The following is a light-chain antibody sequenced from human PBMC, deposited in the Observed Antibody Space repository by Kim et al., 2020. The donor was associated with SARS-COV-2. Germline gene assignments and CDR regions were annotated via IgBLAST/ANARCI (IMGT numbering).Light chain of an antibody. V-gene: IGLV1-40*01. Sequence: GNLPCPGSRSNSGERYEVHSYQPLPGTAPKLLIYGNTHRPSGVPDRFSGSKSGTSAYLAITGLQAEDEADYYCQSYDSSLSGSRVFGGGTQLTVL. CDR2: GNT. CDR3: QSYDSSLSGSRV. CDR1: RSNSGERYE. J-gene: IGLJ2*01.